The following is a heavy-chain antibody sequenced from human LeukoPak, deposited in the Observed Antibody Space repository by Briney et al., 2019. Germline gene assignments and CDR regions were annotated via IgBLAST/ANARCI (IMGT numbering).Heavy chain of an antibody. CDR3: ARVSSSWSGSFGY. Sequence: GASEKVSCKASGYTFTSYAMHWVRQAPGQRLEWMGWINAGNGNTKYSQKFQGRVTITRDTSASTAYMELSSLRSEDTAVYYCARVSSSWSGSFGYWGQGTLVTVSS. CDR1: GYTFTSYA. CDR2: INAGNGNT. J-gene: IGHJ4*02. D-gene: IGHD6-13*01. V-gene: IGHV1-3*01.